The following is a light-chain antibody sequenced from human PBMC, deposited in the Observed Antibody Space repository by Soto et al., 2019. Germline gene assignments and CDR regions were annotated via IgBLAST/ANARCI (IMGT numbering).Light chain of an antibody. CDR3: CSYTSASTIGVV. Sequence: QSALTQPASVSGSPGQSITISCTGTSSDVGAYNYVSWYQQHPGRAPKLIIYEVSYRPSGISNRFSGSKSGNTSSLTITGMHAEDEADDYCCSYTSASTIGVVFGGGTKVTVL. J-gene: IGLJ2*01. CDR2: EVS. V-gene: IGLV2-14*01. CDR1: SSDVGAYNY.